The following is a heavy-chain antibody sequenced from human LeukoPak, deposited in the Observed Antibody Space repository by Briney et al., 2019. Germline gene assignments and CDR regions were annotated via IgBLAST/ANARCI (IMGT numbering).Heavy chain of an antibody. CDR3: ARAPYSGSYRDYGMDV. J-gene: IGHJ6*02. Sequence: GASVKVSCKASGGTFSSYGINWVRQAPGQGLEWMGGVIPIFGTANYAQKFQGRVTITADESTSTAYMELSSLRSEDTAVYYCARAPYSGSYRDYGMDVWGQGTTVTVSS. CDR1: GGTFSSYG. V-gene: IGHV1-69*13. CDR2: VIPIFGTA. D-gene: IGHD1-26*01.